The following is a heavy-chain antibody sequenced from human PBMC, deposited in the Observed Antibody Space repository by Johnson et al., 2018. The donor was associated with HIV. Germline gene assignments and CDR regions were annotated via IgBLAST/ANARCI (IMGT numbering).Heavy chain of an antibody. V-gene: IGHV3-30*18. CDR1: GFTFSNAW. J-gene: IGHJ3*02. CDR3: AKSGLFVLVVYAPDVFDI. D-gene: IGHD2-8*02. Sequence: QVQLVESGGGLVKPGGSLRLSCAASGFTFSNAWMSWVRQAPGKGLEWVAVISYDGSNKYYADSVKGRFTISRDNSKNTLYLQMNSLRPEDTAVYYCAKSGLFVLVVYAPDVFDIWGQGTMVTVSS. CDR2: ISYDGSNK.